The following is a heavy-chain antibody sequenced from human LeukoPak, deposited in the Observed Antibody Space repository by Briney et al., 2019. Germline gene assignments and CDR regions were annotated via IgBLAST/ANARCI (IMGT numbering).Heavy chain of an antibody. V-gene: IGHV3-30*19. CDR1: GFTFSSYG. CDR2: IWYDGSNK. J-gene: IGHJ6*02. CDR3: ARIVAGSVYNYGMDV. Sequence: PGRSLRLSCAASGFTFSSYGMHWVRQAPGKGLEWVAVIWYDGSNKYYADSVKGRFIISRDNSKNTLYLQMNSLTAEDTAVYYCARIVAGSVYNYGMDVWGQGTTVTVSS. D-gene: IGHD6-19*01.